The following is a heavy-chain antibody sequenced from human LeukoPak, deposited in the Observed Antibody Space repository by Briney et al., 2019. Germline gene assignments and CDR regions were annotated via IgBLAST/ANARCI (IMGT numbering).Heavy chain of an antibody. V-gene: IGHV3-53*01. J-gene: IGHJ4*02. CDR3: ARRSGIAVAGAFDY. CDR2: IYSGGNT. CDR1: GFTVSSNS. D-gene: IGHD6-19*01. Sequence: GGSLRLSCTVSGFTVSSNSMSWVRQAPGKGLEWVSFIYSGGNTHYSDSVKGRFTISRDNSKNTLYLQMNSLRADDTAVYYCARRSGIAVAGAFDYWGQGTLVTVSS.